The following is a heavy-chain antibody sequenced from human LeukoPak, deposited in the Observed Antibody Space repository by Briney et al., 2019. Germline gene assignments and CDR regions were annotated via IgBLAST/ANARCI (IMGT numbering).Heavy chain of an antibody. J-gene: IGHJ4*02. D-gene: IGHD3-22*01. Sequence: ASVKVSCKASGGTFSSYAISWVRQAPGQGLEWMGGIIPIFGTANYAQKFQGRVTITADESTSTAYMELCSLRSEGTAVYYCARDQQNYYDSSGYGYWGQGTLVTVSS. CDR1: GGTFSSYA. CDR3: ARDQQNYYDSSGYGY. V-gene: IGHV1-69*13. CDR2: IIPIFGTA.